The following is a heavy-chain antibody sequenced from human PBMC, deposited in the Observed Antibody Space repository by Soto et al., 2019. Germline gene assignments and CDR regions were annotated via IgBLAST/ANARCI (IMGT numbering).Heavy chain of an antibody. CDR3: AHRGNDNSGYYWGLDY. Sequence: QITLKESGPTLVKPTQTLTLTCTFSGFSLTTSGVGVGWIRQPPGKALEWLALIYWDDDKRYSPSLKSRLTITXXTXKXXVVLTMTNMDPVDTATYYCAHRGNDNSGYYWGLDYWGQGTLVTVSS. CDR1: GFSLTTSGVG. V-gene: IGHV2-5*02. D-gene: IGHD3-22*01. CDR2: IYWDDDK. J-gene: IGHJ4*02.